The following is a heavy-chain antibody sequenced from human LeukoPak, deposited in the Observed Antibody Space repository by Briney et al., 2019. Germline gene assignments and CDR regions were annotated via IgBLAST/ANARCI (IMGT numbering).Heavy chain of an antibody. CDR1: GYTFTSYY. CDR2: INPSGGSS. Sequence: ASVKVSCKASGYTFTSYYMHWVRQALGQGLEWMGIINPSGGSSTYAQKFQGRVTMTRDTSTSTVYMELRSLRSEDTAVYYCARSTPMVSVFDYWGQGTLVTVPP. D-gene: IGHD5-18*01. V-gene: IGHV1-46*01. J-gene: IGHJ4*02. CDR3: ARSTPMVSVFDY.